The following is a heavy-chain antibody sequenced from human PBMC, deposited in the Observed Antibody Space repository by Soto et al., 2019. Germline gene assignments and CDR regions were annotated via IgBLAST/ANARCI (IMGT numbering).Heavy chain of an antibody. CDR3: ARGHSSTRSWFDP. D-gene: IGHD6-13*01. Sequence: GGSLRLSCAASGFTFSSYSMNWVRQAPGKGLEWVSSISSSSSYIYYADSVKGRFTISRDNAKNSLYLQMNGLRAEDTAVYYCARGHSSTRSWFDPWGQGTLVTVSS. CDR1: GFTFSSYS. V-gene: IGHV3-21*01. J-gene: IGHJ5*02. CDR2: ISSSSSYI.